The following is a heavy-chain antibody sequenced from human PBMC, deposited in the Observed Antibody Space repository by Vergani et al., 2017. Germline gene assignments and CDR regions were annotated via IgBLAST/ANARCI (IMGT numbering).Heavy chain of an antibody. Sequence: QAQLQQWGAGLLKPSETLSLTCAVYGGSFSDYWWTWIRQPPGKGLEWIGECRRDGITHNRPSLKSRGTISIDTSTHQFSLNLRSVTAADTAVYYCAREGYCTNGVCFTLFDVWGQGALVTVSS. CDR1: GGSFSDYW. J-gene: IGHJ4*02. D-gene: IGHD2-8*01. V-gene: IGHV4-34*04. CDR3: AREGYCTNGVCFTLFDV. CDR2: CRRDGIT.